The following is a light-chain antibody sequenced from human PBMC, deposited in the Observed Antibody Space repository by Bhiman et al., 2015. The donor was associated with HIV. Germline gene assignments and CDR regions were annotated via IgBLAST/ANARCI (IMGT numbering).Light chain of an antibody. CDR1: SSNIEAGYD. V-gene: IGLV1-50*01. J-gene: IGLJ2*01. CDR2: RNN. CDR3: AAWDDSLNGPL. Sequence: QSVLTQPPSVSGASGQRVTISCTGSSSNIEAGYDVHWYQQFPGSAPKLLIYRNNQRPSGVPDRFSGSKSGTSASLAISGLQADDEAHYYCAAWDDSLNGPLFGGGTKLTVL.